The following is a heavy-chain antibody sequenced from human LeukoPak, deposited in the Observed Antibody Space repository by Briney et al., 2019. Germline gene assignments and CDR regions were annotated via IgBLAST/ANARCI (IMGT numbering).Heavy chain of an antibody. D-gene: IGHD3-22*01. J-gene: IGHJ3*02. Sequence: SETLSLTCTVSGGSISSSSYYWGWIRQPPGKGLEWIGRIYTSGSTNYNPSLKSRVTISVDTSKNQFSLELSSVTAADTAVYYCARGSRITMIVVADDAFDIWGQGTMVTVSS. CDR3: ARGSRITMIVVADDAFDI. CDR1: GGSISSSSYY. CDR2: IYTSGST. V-gene: IGHV4-61*02.